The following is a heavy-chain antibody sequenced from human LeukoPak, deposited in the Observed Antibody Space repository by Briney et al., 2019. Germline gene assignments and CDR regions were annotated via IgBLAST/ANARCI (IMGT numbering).Heavy chain of an antibody. Sequence: SETLSLTYTVSGGSISSSSYYWGWIRQPPGKGLEWIGSIYYSGSTYYNPSLKSRVTISVDTSKNQFSLKLSSVTVADTAVYYCARRGYSGYEVGYWGQGTLVTVSS. CDR1: GGSISSSSYY. J-gene: IGHJ4*01. CDR2: IYYSGST. V-gene: IGHV4-39*01. CDR3: ARRGYSGYEVGY. D-gene: IGHD5-12*01.